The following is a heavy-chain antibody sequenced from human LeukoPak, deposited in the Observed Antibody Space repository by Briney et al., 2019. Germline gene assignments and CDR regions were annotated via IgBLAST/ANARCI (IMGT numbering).Heavy chain of an antibody. CDR1: GFTFSSYA. Sequence: PGGSLRLSCAASGFTFSSYAMNCVREAPGKGLGWGSSISGSGGITYYADSVKGRFTISRDNSNNTLYLQMNSLRAEDTAVYYCAKPARTDAFDIWGQGTMVTVSS. CDR2: ISGSGGIT. CDR3: AKPARTDAFDI. D-gene: IGHD1-14*01. J-gene: IGHJ3*02. V-gene: IGHV3-23*01.